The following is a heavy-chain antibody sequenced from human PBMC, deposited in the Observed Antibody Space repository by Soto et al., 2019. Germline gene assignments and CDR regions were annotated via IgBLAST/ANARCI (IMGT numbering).Heavy chain of an antibody. CDR2: IYYSGST. Sequence: SETLSLTCTVSGGSISSGGYYWSWIRQHPGKGLEWIGYIYYSGSTYYNPSLKSRVTISVDTSKNQFSLKLSSVTAADTAVYYYARGDSSSHHYYYYMDVWGKGPTVTVSS. CDR3: ARGDSSSHHYYYYMDV. V-gene: IGHV4-31*03. CDR1: GGSISSGGYY. D-gene: IGHD6-13*01. J-gene: IGHJ6*03.